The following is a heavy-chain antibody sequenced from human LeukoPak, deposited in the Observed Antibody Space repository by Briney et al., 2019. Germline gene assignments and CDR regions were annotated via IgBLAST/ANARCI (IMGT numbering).Heavy chain of an antibody. D-gene: IGHD2-2*01. V-gene: IGHV3-7*01. CDR3: ARDLGPLRGYCSSTSCYLGY. J-gene: IGHJ4*02. Sequence: GGSLRLSCAASGFTFSNYWMSWVRQVPGKGLEWVANIKQDGSGKYYVDSVKGRFTISRDNAKNSLYLQMNSLRAEDTAVYYCARDLGPLRGYCSSTSCYLGYWGQGTLVTVSS. CDR2: IKQDGSGK. CDR1: GFTFSNYW.